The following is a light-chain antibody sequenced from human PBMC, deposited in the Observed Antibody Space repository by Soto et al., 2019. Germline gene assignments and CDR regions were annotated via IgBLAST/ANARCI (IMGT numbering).Light chain of an antibody. V-gene: IGKV3-20*01. CDR2: GAS. Sequence: EIVLTQSPGTLSLSPGERATLSCRASQSVSSSYLAWYQQKPGQAPRLLIYGASSRATGIPDRFSGSGSGTDFTLTISKLEPEAFALYYCQHYGSSPIFSFGPGTKVDIK. CDR1: QSVSSSY. CDR3: QHYGSSPIFS. J-gene: IGKJ3*01.